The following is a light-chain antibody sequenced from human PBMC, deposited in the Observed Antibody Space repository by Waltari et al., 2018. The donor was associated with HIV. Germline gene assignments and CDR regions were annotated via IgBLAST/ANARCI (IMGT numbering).Light chain of an antibody. CDR2: SNN. CDR3: AAWDDSVSGWA. J-gene: IGLJ2*01. Sequence: QSVLTQAPSASGTPGQRVTLSCSGTGSNVGVNFVSWHQQLPGMTPNLLIYSNNERPSRVPDRFSGSKSGTSASLAISGLRSEDEAVYFCAAWDDSVSGWAFGEGTKVTVL. CDR1: GSNVGVNF. V-gene: IGLV1-47*01.